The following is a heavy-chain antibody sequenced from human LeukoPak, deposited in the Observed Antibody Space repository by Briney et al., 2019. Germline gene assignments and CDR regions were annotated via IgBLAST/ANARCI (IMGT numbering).Heavy chain of an antibody. D-gene: IGHD2-2*01. V-gene: IGHV3-49*03. J-gene: IGHJ4*02. Sequence: PGGSLRLSCTASGFTLGDYAMSWFRQAPGKGLEWVGFIRSKAYGGTTEYAASVKGRFTISRDDSKSIAYLQMNSLKTEDTAVYYCTRDADIVVVPAAFDYWGQGTLVTVSS. CDR3: TRDADIVVVPAAFDY. CDR2: IRSKAYGGTT. CDR1: GFTLGDYA.